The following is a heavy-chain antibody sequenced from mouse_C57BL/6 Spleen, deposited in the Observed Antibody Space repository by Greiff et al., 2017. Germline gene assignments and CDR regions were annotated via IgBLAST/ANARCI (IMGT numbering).Heavy chain of an antibody. CDR2: ISNGGGST. D-gene: IGHD2-4*01. CDR3: ARQDDYDRYFDV. CDR1: GFTFSDYY. J-gene: IGHJ1*03. Sequence: EVQLVESGGGLVQPGGSLKLSCAASGFTFSDYYMYWVRQTPEKRLEWVAYISNGGGSTYYPDTVKGRFTISRDNAKNTLYLQMSRLKSEDTAMYYCARQDDYDRYFDVWGTGTTVTVSS. V-gene: IGHV5-12*01.